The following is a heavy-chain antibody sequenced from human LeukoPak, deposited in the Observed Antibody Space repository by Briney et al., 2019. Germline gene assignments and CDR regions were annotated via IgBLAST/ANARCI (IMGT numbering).Heavy chain of an antibody. D-gene: IGHD3-22*01. CDR2: ISYDGSNK. V-gene: IGHV3-30*18. J-gene: IGHJ4*02. CDR3: AKDERAFSGSFDY. CDR1: GFTFSSYG. Sequence: GGSLRLSCAASGFTFSSYGMHWVRQAPGKGLEWVAVISYDGSNKYYADSVKGRFTISRDNSKNTLYLQMNSLRAEDTAVYYCAKDERAFSGSFDYWGQGTLVTVSS.